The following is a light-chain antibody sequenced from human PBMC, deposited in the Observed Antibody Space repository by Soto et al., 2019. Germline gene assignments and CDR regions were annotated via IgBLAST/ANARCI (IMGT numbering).Light chain of an antibody. V-gene: IGKV1-5*03. Sequence: DIQMTQSPSTLSASVGDRVTITCRASQSISNWLAWYQQKPGKAPKVLIYKTSILESGVPPRFSGSGSGTEFTLTISSLQPDDFATYYCQQYNSYSWTFGQGTKVKSN. CDR1: QSISNW. CDR3: QQYNSYSWT. J-gene: IGKJ1*01. CDR2: KTS.